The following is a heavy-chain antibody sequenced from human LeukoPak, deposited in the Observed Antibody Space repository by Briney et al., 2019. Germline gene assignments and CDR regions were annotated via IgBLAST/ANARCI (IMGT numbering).Heavy chain of an antibody. J-gene: IGHJ5*02. V-gene: IGHV1-69*10. Sequence: ASVKVSCKATGGTFSSYAISWVRQAPGQGLEWVGRIIPILGIANYAQKFQGRVTITADKSTSTAYMELSSLGSEDTAVYNCARDRSLGGWFDPWGQGTLVTVSS. CDR2: IIPILGIA. D-gene: IGHD3-16*01. CDR3: ARDRSLGGWFDP. CDR1: GGTFSSYA.